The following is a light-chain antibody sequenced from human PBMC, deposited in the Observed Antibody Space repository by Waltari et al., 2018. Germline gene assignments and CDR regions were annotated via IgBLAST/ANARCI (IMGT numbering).Light chain of an antibody. Sequence: DIVMTQSPDSLAVSLGAGAPLNSKSRPSVLYSSNNKNYLAWYQQKPGQPPKLLIYWASTRESGVPDRFSGSGSGTDFTLTISSLQAEDVAVYYCQQYYSTPFTFGPGTKVDIK. CDR1: PSVLYSSNNKNY. V-gene: IGKV4-1*01. CDR3: QQYYSTPFT. J-gene: IGKJ3*01. CDR2: WAS.